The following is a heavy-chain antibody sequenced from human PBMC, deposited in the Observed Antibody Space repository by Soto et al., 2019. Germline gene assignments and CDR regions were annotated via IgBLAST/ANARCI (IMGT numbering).Heavy chain of an antibody. CDR3: ARAADCSSTSCYKFDY. D-gene: IGHD2-2*02. V-gene: IGHV1-69*01. CDR2: IIPIFGTA. CDR1: GGTFSSYA. J-gene: IGHJ4*02. Sequence: QVQLVQSGAEVKKPGSSVKVSCKASGGTFSSYAISWVRQAPGQRLEWMGGIIPIFGTANYAQKFQGRVTITADESMSTAYMELSSLRSEDTAVYYCARAADCSSTSCYKFDYWGQGTLVTVSS.